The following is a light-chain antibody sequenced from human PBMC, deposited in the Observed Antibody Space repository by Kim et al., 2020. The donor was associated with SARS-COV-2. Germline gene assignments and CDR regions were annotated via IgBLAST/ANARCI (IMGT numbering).Light chain of an antibody. Sequence: EIVLTQSPGTLSLSPGERATLSCRASQSVSSSYLAWYQQKPGQAPRLLIYGASSRATGIPDRFSGSGSGTDFTLTISRLEPEDFAVYYCQQYGSSLLCTFGQGTKLEI. CDR1: QSVSSSY. CDR2: GAS. CDR3: QQYGSSLLCT. V-gene: IGKV3-20*01. J-gene: IGKJ2*02.